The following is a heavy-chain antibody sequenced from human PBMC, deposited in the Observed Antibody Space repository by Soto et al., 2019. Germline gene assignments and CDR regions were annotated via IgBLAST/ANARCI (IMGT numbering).Heavy chain of an antibody. V-gene: IGHV5-51*01. D-gene: IGHD1-26*01. Sequence: GESLKISCKASGYRFSTYWIGWVRQRPGKGPEWMAIIYPGDSDTRENPSFQGQVTISADKSSNTVHLQWRSLKASDTAIYYCARIGGIVDIGTWIQWGQGTPVTVYS. CDR2: IYPGDSDT. CDR1: GYRFSTYW. J-gene: IGHJ4*02. CDR3: ARIGGIVDIGTWIQ.